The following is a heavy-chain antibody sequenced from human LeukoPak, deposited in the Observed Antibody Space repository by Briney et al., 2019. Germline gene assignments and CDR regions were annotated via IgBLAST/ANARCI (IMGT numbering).Heavy chain of an antibody. CDR2: IRYDGSNK. V-gene: IGHV3-30*02. CDR1: GFTFSSYG. J-gene: IGHJ2*01. CDR3: AKDIGTGGTGWYFDL. Sequence: GGSLRLSCAASGFTFSSYGIHWVRQAPGKGLEWVAFIRYDGSNKHYADSVKGRFTISRDNSKNTLYLQMNSLRAEDTALYYCAKDIGTGGTGWYFDLWGRGTLVTVSS. D-gene: IGHD6-13*01.